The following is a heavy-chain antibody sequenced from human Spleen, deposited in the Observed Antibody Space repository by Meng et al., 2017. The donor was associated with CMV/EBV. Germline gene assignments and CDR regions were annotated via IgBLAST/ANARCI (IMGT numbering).Heavy chain of an antibody. D-gene: IGHD3-10*01. CDR1: GFTFSSYS. CDR2: ISSSSSYI. J-gene: IGHJ4*02. Sequence: SGFTFSSYSMNWVRQAPGKGLEWVSSISSSSSYICYADSVKGRFTISRDNAKNSLYLQMNSLRAEDTAVYYCARGSYGSGSYPHFDYWGQGTLVTVSS. V-gene: IGHV3-21*01. CDR3: ARGSYGSGSYPHFDY.